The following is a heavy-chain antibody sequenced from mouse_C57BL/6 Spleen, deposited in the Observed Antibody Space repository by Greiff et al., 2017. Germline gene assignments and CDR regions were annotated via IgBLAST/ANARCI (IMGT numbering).Heavy chain of an antibody. V-gene: IGHV1-80*01. CDR2: IYPGDGDT. D-gene: IGHD1-1*01. Sequence: QVQLQQSGAELVKPGASVKISCKASGYAFSSYWMNWVKQRPGKGLEWIGQIYPGDGDTNYNGKFKGKATLTADKSSSTAYMQLSSLTSEDSAVYFCARGGSSYRYAMDYWGKGTSVTVSS. J-gene: IGHJ4*01. CDR1: GYAFSSYW. CDR3: ARGGSSYRYAMDY.